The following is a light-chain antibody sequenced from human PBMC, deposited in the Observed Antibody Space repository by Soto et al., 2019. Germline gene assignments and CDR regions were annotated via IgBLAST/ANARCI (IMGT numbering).Light chain of an antibody. CDR1: QTIRSW. CDR3: RHYNRYSEA. Sequence: DIQMTQSPSTLSDSVGDRVTITCRPSQTIRSWLAWYQQKPGKAPKLLIYKASTLKSGVPSRFSGSGSGTEFTLTISSLQPDDFATYYCRHYNRYSEAFGQGTKVDIK. V-gene: IGKV1-5*03. CDR2: KAS. J-gene: IGKJ1*01.